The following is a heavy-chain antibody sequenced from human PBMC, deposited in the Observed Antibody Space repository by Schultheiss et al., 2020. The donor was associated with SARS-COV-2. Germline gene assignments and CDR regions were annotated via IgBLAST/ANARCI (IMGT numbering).Heavy chain of an antibody. CDR1: GGSFSGYY. Sequence: SETLSLTCAVYGGSFSGYYWSWIRQPPGKGLEWIGEINHSGSTNYNPSLKSRVTISVDTSKNQFSLKLISVTAADTAVYYCASLSVATSPRVDYWGQGILVTVSS. V-gene: IGHV4-34*01. D-gene: IGHD5-12*01. CDR2: INHSGST. J-gene: IGHJ4*02. CDR3: ASLSVATSPRVDY.